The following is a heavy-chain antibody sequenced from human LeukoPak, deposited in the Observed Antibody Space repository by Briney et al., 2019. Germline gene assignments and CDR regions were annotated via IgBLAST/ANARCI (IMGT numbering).Heavy chain of an antibody. D-gene: IGHD4-11*01. V-gene: IGHV4-34*01. J-gene: IGHJ6*02. CDR2: INHSGST. CDR1: GFTFSSYA. CDR3: ASSDSKGPYYYYYYGMDV. Sequence: GSLRLSCAASGFTFSSYAMSWVRQPPGKGLEWIGEINHSGSTNYNPSLKSRVTISVDTSKNQFSLKLSSVTAADTAVYYCASSDSKGPYYYYYYGMDVWGQGTTVTVSS.